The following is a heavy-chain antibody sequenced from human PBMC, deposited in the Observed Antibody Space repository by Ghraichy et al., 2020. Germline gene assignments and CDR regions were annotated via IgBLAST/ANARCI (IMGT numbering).Heavy chain of an antibody. CDR3: ARFPGYCTNGVCYRGWYFDY. CDR2: IYTSGST. Sequence: SETLSLTCTVSGGSISSGSYYWSWIRQPAGKGLEWIGRIYTSGSTNYNPSLKSRVTISVDTSKNQFSLKLSSVTAADTAVYYCARFPGYCTNGVCYRGWYFDYWGQGTLVTVSS. V-gene: IGHV4-61*02. J-gene: IGHJ4*02. CDR1: GGSISSGSYY. D-gene: IGHD2-8*01.